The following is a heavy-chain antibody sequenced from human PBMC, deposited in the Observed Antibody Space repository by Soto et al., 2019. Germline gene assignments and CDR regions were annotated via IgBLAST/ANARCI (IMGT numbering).Heavy chain of an antibody. Sequence: TSETLSLTCTVSGGSISNYYWTWIRQPPGKGLEWIGYIYNSGSESTNYNPSLTSRVTISVDTSKNQFSLKLNSVTAADTAVYYCARDPGGGGYYYDAFDIWGQGTMVT. D-gene: IGHD1-26*01. CDR2: IYNSGSEST. CDR1: GGSISNYY. J-gene: IGHJ3*02. CDR3: ARDPGGGGYYYDAFDI. V-gene: IGHV4-59*01.